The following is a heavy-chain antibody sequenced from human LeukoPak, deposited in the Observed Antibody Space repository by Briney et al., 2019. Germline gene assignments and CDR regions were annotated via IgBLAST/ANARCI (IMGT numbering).Heavy chain of an antibody. CDR3: ARAPDSSGNFDY. CDR2: ISSSSSHR. J-gene: IGHJ4*02. CDR1: GFTFSSYS. V-gene: IGHV3-21*01. D-gene: IGHD3-22*01. Sequence: PGGSLRLSCAGSGFTFSSYSMNWVRQAPGKGLEWVSFISSSSSHRYYTDSVKGRFTISRDNAKNSLYLQMNSLGAEDTAVYYCARAPDSSGNFDYWGQGTLVTVSS.